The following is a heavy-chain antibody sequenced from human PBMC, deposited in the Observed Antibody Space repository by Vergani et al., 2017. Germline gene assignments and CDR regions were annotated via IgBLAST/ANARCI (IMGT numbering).Heavy chain of an antibody. Sequence: QVQLVQSGAEVKKPGASVKVSCKASGYTFTSYGISWVRQAPGQGLEWMGWISAYNGNTNYAQKLQGRVTITADKSTSTAYMELSSLRSEDTAVYYCARPIGARRRYYGMDVWGQGTTVTVSS. CDR1: GYTFTSYG. V-gene: IGHV1-18*04. CDR3: ARPIGARRRYYGMDV. CDR2: ISAYNGNT. J-gene: IGHJ6*02.